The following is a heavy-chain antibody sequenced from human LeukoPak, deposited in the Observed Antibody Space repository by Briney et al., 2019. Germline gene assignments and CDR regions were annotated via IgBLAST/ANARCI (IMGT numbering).Heavy chain of an antibody. CDR1: GYSISSGYY. D-gene: IGHD6-19*01. Sequence: PSETPSLTCTVSGYSISSGYYWGWIRQPPGKGLEWIGSIYHSGSTYYNPSLKSRVTISVDTSKNQFSLKLSSVTAADTAVYYCARWAGIAVAGRADYWGQGTLVTVSS. CDR3: ARWAGIAVAGRADY. CDR2: IYHSGST. V-gene: IGHV4-38-2*02. J-gene: IGHJ4*02.